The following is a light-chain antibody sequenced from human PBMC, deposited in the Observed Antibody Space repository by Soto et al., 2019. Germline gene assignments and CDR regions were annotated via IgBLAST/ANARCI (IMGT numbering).Light chain of an antibody. V-gene: IGLV2-14*01. CDR2: EVR. CDR3: SSYTASSTWV. J-gene: IGLJ3*02. Sequence: QSALTQPASVSGSPGQSITISCTGTSSDAGGYKYVSWYQQYPGKAPKLMIYEVRNRPSGVSNRFSGSRSHDGASLTISGLQADDEADYYCSSYTASSTWVFGGGTKLTVL. CDR1: SSDAGGYKY.